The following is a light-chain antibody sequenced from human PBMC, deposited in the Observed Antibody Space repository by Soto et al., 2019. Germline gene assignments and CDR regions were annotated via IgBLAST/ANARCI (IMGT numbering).Light chain of an antibody. J-gene: IGKJ4*01. CDR2: DAS. Sequence: EIVLTQSPVTLSLSPGERATLSCRASQSVSSYLAWYQQKAGQAPRLLIYDASNRATGIPPRFSGSGSETDFTLTISSLEPEDFAVYYWQQRSNWPLTFGGGTKVEIK. CDR1: QSVSSY. V-gene: IGKV3-11*01. CDR3: QQRSNWPLT.